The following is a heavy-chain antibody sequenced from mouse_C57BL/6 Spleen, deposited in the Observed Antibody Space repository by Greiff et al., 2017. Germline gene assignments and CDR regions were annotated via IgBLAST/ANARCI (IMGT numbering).Heavy chain of an antibody. CDR1: GYSITSGYD. CDR2: ISYSGST. D-gene: IGHD1-1*01. Sequence: VQLKESGPGMVKPSQSLSLTCTVTGYSITSGYDWHWIRHFPGNKLEWMGYISYSGSTNYNPSLKSRISITHDTSKNHFFLKLNSVTTEDTATYYCARLRGDYAMDYWGQGTSVTVSS. V-gene: IGHV3-1*01. J-gene: IGHJ4*01. CDR3: ARLRGDYAMDY.